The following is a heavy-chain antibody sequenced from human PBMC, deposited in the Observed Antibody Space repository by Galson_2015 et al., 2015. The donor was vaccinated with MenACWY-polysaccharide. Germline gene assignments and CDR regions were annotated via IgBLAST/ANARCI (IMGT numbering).Heavy chain of an antibody. CDR1: GFSFNTYA. Sequence: SLRLSCAASGFSFNTYAMTWVRQAPGKGLEWVSSLSATGGTIYYADSVKGRFAISRDNSKNALYLQMNSLRAEDTAVYYCARDRGHSSGGSRYCFFYGMDVWGQWTTVTVSS. J-gene: IGHJ6*02. CDR3: ARDRGHSSGGSRYCFFYGMDV. CDR2: LSATGGTI. D-gene: IGHD2-15*01. V-gene: IGHV3-23*01.